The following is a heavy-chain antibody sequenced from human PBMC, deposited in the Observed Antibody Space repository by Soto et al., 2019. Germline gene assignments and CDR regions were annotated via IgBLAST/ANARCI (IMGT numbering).Heavy chain of an antibody. J-gene: IGHJ6*02. D-gene: IGHD2-2*01. V-gene: IGHV4-61*01. CDR3: ARVSGAVIVRAAAPTSPSFGLDV. Sequence: QAQLQESGPGVVKPSETLSLTCTVSGGSVRSDSYYWSWIRQPPGKRLEWIGNVYHSGSTNYSPTLKSRVTMSVETSKNQFSLKLNSVTAADTAVYYCARVSGAVIVRAAAPTSPSFGLDVWGQGTSVTVSS. CDR1: GGSVRSDSYY. CDR2: VYHSGST.